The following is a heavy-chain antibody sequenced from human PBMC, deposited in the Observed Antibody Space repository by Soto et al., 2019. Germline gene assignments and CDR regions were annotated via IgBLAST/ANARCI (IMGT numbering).Heavy chain of an antibody. CDR2: ISAYNGNT. CDR1: GHTFTSYG. D-gene: IGHD3-22*01. V-gene: IGHV1-18*01. CDR3: ARQAADYYDSSGYYPLDY. Sequence: GASVKVSCKASGHTFTSYGISWVRQAPGQGLEWMGWISAYNGNTNYAQKLQGRVTMTTDTSTGTAYMELRSLRSDDTAVYYCARQAADYYDSSGYYPLDYWGQGTLVTVSS. J-gene: IGHJ4*02.